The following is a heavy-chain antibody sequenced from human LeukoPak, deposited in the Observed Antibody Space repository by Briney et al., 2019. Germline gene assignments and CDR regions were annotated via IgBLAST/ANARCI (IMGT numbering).Heavy chain of an antibody. J-gene: IGHJ6*04. CDR1: GGTFSSYA. CDR2: IIPILGIA. V-gene: IGHV1-69*04. Sequence: SVKVSCKASGGTFSSYAISWVRQAPGQGLEWMGRIIPILGIANYAQKFQGRVTITADKSTSTAYMELSSLRSEDTAVYYCARDPIKIAVAVINQEGGHVYSYGMTVWAKGPTAPVS. CDR3: ARDPIKIAVAVINQEGGHVYSYGMTV. D-gene: IGHD6-19*01.